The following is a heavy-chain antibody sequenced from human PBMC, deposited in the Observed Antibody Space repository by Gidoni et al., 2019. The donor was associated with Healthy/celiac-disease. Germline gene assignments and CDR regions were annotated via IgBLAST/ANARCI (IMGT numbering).Heavy chain of an antibody. CDR1: GYSFTSYW. J-gene: IGHJ6*02. D-gene: IGHD2-2*01. V-gene: IGHV5-10-1*03. CDR2: IDPSDSYT. CDR3: AVGGVPAATVVEAHYYYYGMDV. Sequence: EVQLVQSGAEVKKPGESLRISWKGSGYSFTSYWNSWVRQMPGKGLEWMGRIDPSDSYTTYSPSFQGHVTISADKSISTAYLQWSSLKASDTAMYYCAVGGVPAATVVEAHYYYYGMDVWGQGTTVTVSS.